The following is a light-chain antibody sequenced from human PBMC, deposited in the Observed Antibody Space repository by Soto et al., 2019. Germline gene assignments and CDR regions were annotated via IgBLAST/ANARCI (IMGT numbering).Light chain of an antibody. J-gene: IGKJ3*01. CDR3: QQYGRSPT. V-gene: IGKV3-20*01. CDR2: GSS. Sequence: EIVLTQSPGTLSLSPGERATLSCRASQSVSSGYLAWYHQKPGEAPSLLIYGSSSRATGIPARFSGSGSGTDFTLTISRLDPEYFAVYYCQQYGRSPTFGPGTKVDIK. CDR1: QSVSSGY.